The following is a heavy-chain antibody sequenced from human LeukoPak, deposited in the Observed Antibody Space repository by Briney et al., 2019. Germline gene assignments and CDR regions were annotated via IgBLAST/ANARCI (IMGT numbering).Heavy chain of an antibody. J-gene: IGHJ4*02. D-gene: IGHD6-6*01. Sequence: PGGSLRLSCAASGFTFSSYAMSWVRQAPGKGLEWVSAISGSGGSTYYADSVKGRFTISRDNSKNTLYPQMNSLRAEDTAVYYCAKDSRQGAARPRYSSDYWGQGTLVTVSS. CDR3: AKDSRQGAARPRYSSDY. CDR1: GFTFSSYA. V-gene: IGHV3-23*01. CDR2: ISGSGGST.